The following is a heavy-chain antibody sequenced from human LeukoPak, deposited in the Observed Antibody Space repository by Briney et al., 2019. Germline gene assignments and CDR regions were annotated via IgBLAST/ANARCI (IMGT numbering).Heavy chain of an antibody. J-gene: IGHJ6*03. Sequence: PGGSLRLSCAASGFTFSSYSMNWVRQAPGKGLEWVSYISSSSSTIYYADSVKGRFTISRDNAKNSLYLQMNSLRAEDTAVYYCARDCYYYYMDVWGKGTTVTVSS. CDR3: ARDCYYYYMDV. CDR2: ISSSSSTI. CDR1: GFTFSSYS. V-gene: IGHV3-48*01.